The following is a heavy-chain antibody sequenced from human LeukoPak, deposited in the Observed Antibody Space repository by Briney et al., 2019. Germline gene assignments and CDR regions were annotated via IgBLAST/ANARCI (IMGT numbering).Heavy chain of an antibody. CDR2: IIPIFGTA. V-gene: IGHV1-69*13. D-gene: IGHD2-21*02. CDR1: GYTFTSYY. J-gene: IGHJ4*02. CDR3: ARRQAYCGGDCYSTLFDY. Sequence: ASVKVSCKASGYTFTSYYMHWVRQAPGQGLEWMGGIIPIFGTANYAQKFQGRVTITADESTSTAYMELSSLRSEDTAVYYCARRQAYCGGDCYSTLFDYWGQGTLVTVSS.